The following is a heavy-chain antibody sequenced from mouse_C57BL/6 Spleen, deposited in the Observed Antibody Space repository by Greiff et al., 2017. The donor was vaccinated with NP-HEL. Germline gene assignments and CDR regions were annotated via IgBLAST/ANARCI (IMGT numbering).Heavy chain of an antibody. V-gene: IGHV1-64*01. CDR3: APLYYYGSMDY. CDR1: GYTFTSYW. D-gene: IGHD1-1*01. Sequence: QVQLQQPGAELVKPGASVKLSCKASGYTFTSYWMPWVKQRPGQGLEWIGMIHPNSGSTNYNEKFKSKATLTVDKSSSTAYMQLSSLTSEDSAVYYCAPLYYYGSMDYWGQGTSVTVSS. J-gene: IGHJ4*01. CDR2: IHPNSGST.